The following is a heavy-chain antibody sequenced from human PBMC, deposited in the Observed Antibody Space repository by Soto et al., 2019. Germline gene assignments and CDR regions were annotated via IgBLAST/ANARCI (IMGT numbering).Heavy chain of an antibody. CDR3: AKGGRQWLVTSDFNY. D-gene: IGHD6-19*01. V-gene: IGHV3-30*18. J-gene: IGHJ4*02. Sequence: VQLVESGGGVLQPGRSMRLSCAASGFTFSDYAMHWVRQAPGKGLEWVAVVSHDGRNTHYADSVKGRFTIARDSSKNTVSLEMTSLRAEDTAVYYCAKGGRQWLVTSDFNYWGQGALFTVSS. CDR1: GFTFSDYA. CDR2: VSHDGRNT.